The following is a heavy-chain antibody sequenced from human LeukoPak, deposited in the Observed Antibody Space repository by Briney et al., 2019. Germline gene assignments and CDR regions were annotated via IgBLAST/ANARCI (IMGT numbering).Heavy chain of an antibody. D-gene: IGHD3-10*01. Sequence: GGSLRLSCAASGFTFSSYAMSWVRQAPGKGLEWVSAISGSGGSTYYADSVKGRFTISRDNSKNTLYLQMNSLRAEDTAVYYCAKVLTGRMVRVVIIDTLFDYWGQGTLVTVSS. CDR2: ISGSGGST. CDR1: GFTFSSYA. CDR3: AKVLTGRMVRVVIIDTLFDY. V-gene: IGHV3-23*01. J-gene: IGHJ4*02.